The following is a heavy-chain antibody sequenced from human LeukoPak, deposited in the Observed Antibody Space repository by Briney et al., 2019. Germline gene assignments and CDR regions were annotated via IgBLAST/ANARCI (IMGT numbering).Heavy chain of an antibody. CDR2: INPAGSET. Sequence: GGSLGLSCAASGFSFNAYWMAWVRQAPGTGLERVANINPAGSETFHVDPVKGRFSISRDHAKNLVYLQMNSLRAEDTAVYYCATFGLVAALDLWGQGTLVTVSS. CDR3: ATFGLVAALDL. D-gene: IGHD5-12*01. V-gene: IGHV3-7*01. CDR1: GFSFNAYW. J-gene: IGHJ4*02.